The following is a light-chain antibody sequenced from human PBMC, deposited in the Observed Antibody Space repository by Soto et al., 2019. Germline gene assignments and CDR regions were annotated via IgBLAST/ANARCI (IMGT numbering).Light chain of an antibody. Sequence: DIQMTQSPSSLSASVGDRVTITCQASQDISDYLNWYHQKPGKAPKFLIYVASYLETGVPSSFSGSGSGTDFTFTISSLQPEDIGTYYCQQYQSLQFSFGPWTTVDIK. CDR3: QQYQSLQFS. J-gene: IGKJ3*01. V-gene: IGKV1-33*01. CDR1: QDISDY. CDR2: VAS.